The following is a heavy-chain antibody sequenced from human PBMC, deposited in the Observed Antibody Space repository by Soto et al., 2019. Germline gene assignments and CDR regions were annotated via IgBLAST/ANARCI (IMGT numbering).Heavy chain of an antibody. J-gene: IGHJ6*02. CDR1: GFTFSSYG. CDR2: ISYDGSNK. Sequence: ESGGGVVQPGRSLRLSCAASGFTFSSYGMHWVRQAPGKGLEWVAVISYDGSNKYYADSVKGRFTISRDNSKNTLYLQMNSLRAEDTAVYYCAKDRSSGWFYYYGMDVWGQGTTVTVSS. D-gene: IGHD6-19*01. V-gene: IGHV3-30*18. CDR3: AKDRSSGWFYYYGMDV.